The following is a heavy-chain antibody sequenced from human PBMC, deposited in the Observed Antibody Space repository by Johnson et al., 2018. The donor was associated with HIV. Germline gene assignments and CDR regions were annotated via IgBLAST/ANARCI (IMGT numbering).Heavy chain of an antibody. CDR2: ISGSGGST. Sequence: VQLVESGGGLVQPGRSLRLSCVASGFKFDDYGMSWVRQAPGKGLEWVSAISGSGGSTYFADSVKGRFTISRDNSNNTLYLQMNSLRGEDTAVYYCARLAFDIWGQGTMVTVSS. CDR1: GFKFDDYG. CDR3: ARLAFDI. V-gene: IGHV3-23*04. J-gene: IGHJ3*02.